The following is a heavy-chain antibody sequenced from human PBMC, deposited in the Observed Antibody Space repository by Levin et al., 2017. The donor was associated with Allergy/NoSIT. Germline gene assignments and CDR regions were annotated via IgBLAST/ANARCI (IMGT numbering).Heavy chain of an antibody. Sequence: GGSLRLSCTTSGFTFGDDAMMWFRQAPGKGLEWLGFIRAKFYGATTEYAASVNGRFTISRDDSKGIDYLQMNSLNMEDSAVYYCAREGGWGAVDYWGQGTLVTVSA. J-gene: IGHJ4*02. CDR1: GFTFGDDA. CDR3: AREGGWGAVDY. D-gene: IGHD6-19*01. CDR2: IRAKFYGATT. V-gene: IGHV3-49*03.